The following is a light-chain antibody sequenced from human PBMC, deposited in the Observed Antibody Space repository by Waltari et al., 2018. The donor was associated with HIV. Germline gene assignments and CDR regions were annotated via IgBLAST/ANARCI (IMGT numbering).Light chain of an antibody. CDR3: QHYHNWPPYT. J-gene: IGKJ2*01. CDR1: QNINSN. Sequence: EIVMTQSPATLSVSPGERATLSCRASQNINSNLAWYQQKPGQAPGLLIYGASTRATGIPARFSGSGSGTEFTLTISSLQSEDFAVFYCQHYHNWPPYTFGQGTKLEIK. CDR2: GAS. V-gene: IGKV3-15*01.